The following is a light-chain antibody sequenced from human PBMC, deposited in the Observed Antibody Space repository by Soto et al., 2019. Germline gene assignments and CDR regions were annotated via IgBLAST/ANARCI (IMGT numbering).Light chain of an antibody. Sequence: DIQMTQSPSSLSASVGDRVTITCRASQSIVSSLNWYQQKPGEAPKLLIYAAARLQSGVPSRFSGRGAGTDFTLTISSLQPEDFATYYCQQSYTTPLTFGGGTKVEIK. CDR1: QSIVSS. J-gene: IGKJ4*01. CDR3: QQSYTTPLT. CDR2: AAA. V-gene: IGKV1-39*01.